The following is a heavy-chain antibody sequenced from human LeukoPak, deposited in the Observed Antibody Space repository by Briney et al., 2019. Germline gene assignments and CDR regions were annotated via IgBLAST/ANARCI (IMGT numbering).Heavy chain of an antibody. D-gene: IGHD1-1*01. CDR1: GFTFSSYG. CDR2: ISYDGSDR. J-gene: IGHJ4*02. CDR3: AKGVSRGVDPTGLEY. V-gene: IGHV3-30*18. Sequence: PCKASGFTFSSYGMHWVRQAPGKGPEWVAVISYDGSDRYYANFVKGRFTISRDNSKNTLFLQTNSMRPEDTAVYYCAKGVSRGVDPTGLEYWGQGTLVTVSS.